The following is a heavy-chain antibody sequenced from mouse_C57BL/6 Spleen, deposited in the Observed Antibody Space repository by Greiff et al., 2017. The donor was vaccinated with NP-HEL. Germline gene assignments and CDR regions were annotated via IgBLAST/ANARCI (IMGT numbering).Heavy chain of an antibody. J-gene: IGHJ4*01. V-gene: IGHV1-85*01. D-gene: IGHD2-4*01. CDR3: ARSDYDYEGAMDD. CDR2: IYPRDGST. Sequence: VKLQESGPELVKPGASVKLSCKASGYTFTSYDINWVKQRPGQGLAWIGWIYPRDGSTTYNEKFKGKATLTVDTSSSTAYMELHSLTSEDSAVYFCARSDYDYEGAMDDWGQGTSVTVSS. CDR1: GYTFTSYD.